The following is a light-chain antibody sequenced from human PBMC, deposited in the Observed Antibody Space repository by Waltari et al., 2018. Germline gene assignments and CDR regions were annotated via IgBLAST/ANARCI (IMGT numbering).Light chain of an antibody. CDR3: LSADSSPGV. V-gene: IGLV3-16*01. CDR2: KDS. Sequence: SYELTQPPSVSVSLGQMARITCSGEALPKKYAYWYQQKPGQFPVLVINKDSERPSGIPERFSGSSSGTIVTLTISGVQAEDEADYYCLSADSSPGVFGGGTKLTVL. J-gene: IGLJ3*02. CDR1: ALPKKY.